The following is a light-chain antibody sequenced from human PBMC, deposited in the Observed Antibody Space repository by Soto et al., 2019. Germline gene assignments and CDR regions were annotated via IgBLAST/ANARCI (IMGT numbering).Light chain of an antibody. J-gene: IGKJ4*01. V-gene: IGKV3-11*01. CDR1: QSVSSY. Sequence: EIVLTQSPDTLSLSPRERATLSCRASQSVSSYLAWYQQKPGQSPRLLIYDASKRATGIPARFSGSGSGTDFTLTISRLEPEDVAAYYCQKYNSAPLTFGGGTKVDI. CDR2: DAS. CDR3: QKYNSAPLT.